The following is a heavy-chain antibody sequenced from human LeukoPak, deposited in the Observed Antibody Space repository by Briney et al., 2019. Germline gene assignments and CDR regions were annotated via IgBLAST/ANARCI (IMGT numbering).Heavy chain of an antibody. J-gene: IGHJ4*02. CDR2: IYHSGST. D-gene: IGHD6-13*01. V-gene: IGHV4-4*02. Sequence: SGTLSLTCAVSGGSISSSNWWSWVRQPPGKGLEWIGEIYHSGSTNYNPSLKSRVTISVDKSKNQFSLKLSSVTAADTAVYYCARVGSGIAAAGTSSTTNYFDYWGQGTLVTVSS. CDR1: GGSISSSNW. CDR3: ARVGSGIAAAGTSSTTNYFDY.